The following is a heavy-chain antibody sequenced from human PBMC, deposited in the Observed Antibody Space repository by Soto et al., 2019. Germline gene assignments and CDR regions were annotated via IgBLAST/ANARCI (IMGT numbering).Heavy chain of an antibody. J-gene: IGHJ4*02. CDR2: IYYSGST. D-gene: IGHD1-26*01. V-gene: IGHV4-61*01. Sequence: SETLSLTCTVSGGSVSSGSYYWSWIRQPPGKGLEWIGYIYYSGSTNYNPSLKSRVTISVDTSKNQFSLKLSSVTAADTALYYCAKDRPRSTHGYFFDYWGQGTPVTVSS. CDR3: AKDRPRSTHGYFFDY. CDR1: GGSVSSGSYY.